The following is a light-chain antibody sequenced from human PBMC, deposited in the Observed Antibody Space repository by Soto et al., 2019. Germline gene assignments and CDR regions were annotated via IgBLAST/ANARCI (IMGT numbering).Light chain of an antibody. CDR3: LQDYNYPQT. Sequence: IQMTQSPSSLSASVGERVTITCRASQLIRSDLGWYQQKPGEVPRLLIYSASTLQSGVPSRFSGSASGTDFTLTISSRQPEDSATYYCLQDYNYPQTFGHGTKVEIK. CDR2: SAS. V-gene: IGKV1-6*01. CDR1: QLIRSD. J-gene: IGKJ1*01.